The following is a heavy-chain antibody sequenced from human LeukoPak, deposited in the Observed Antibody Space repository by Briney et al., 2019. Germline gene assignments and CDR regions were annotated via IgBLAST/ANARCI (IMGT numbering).Heavy chain of an antibody. V-gene: IGHV3-33*01. Sequence: GGSLRLSCAASGFTFSSYGVHWVRQAPGKGLEWVAVIWYDGGNRYYADSVKGRFTISRDNSKNTLYLQMNSLRAEDTAVYYCARDPPSYGMDVWGQGTTVTVSS. CDR1: GFTFSSYG. J-gene: IGHJ6*02. CDR3: ARDPPSYGMDV. CDR2: IWYDGGNR.